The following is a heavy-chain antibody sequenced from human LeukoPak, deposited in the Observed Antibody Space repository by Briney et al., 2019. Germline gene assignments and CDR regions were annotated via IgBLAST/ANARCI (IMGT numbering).Heavy chain of an antibody. Sequence: PGGSLRLSCAASGFTFSSYSMNWVRQAPGKGLEWVSSISSSSSYIYYADSVKGRFTISRDNAKNSLYLQVNSLSAEDTAVYYCARPRPGKLVVPAADYYYMDVWGKGTTVTVSS. CDR2: ISSSSSYI. D-gene: IGHD2-2*01. CDR3: ARPRPGKLVVPAADYYYMDV. V-gene: IGHV3-21*01. J-gene: IGHJ6*03. CDR1: GFTFSSYS.